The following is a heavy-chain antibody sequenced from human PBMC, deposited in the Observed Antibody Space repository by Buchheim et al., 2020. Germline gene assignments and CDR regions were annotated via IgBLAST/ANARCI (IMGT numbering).Heavy chain of an antibody. CDR2: ISSSSSTI. J-gene: IGHJ4*02. CDR3: ARGVVGYCSGTSCYAPDY. D-gene: IGHD2-2*01. V-gene: IGHV3-48*01. Sequence: EVQLVESGGGLVQPGGSLRLSCAASGFTFSSYSMNWVRQAPGKGLEWVSYISSSSSTIYYADSVKGRFTISRDNAKNSMYLQMNSLRAEDTAVYYCARGVVGYCSGTSCYAPDYWGQGTL. CDR1: GFTFSSYS.